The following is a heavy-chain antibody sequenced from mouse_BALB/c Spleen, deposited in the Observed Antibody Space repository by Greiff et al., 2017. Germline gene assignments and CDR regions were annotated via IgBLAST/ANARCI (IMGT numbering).Heavy chain of an antibody. CDR1: GYAFSSSW. Sequence: QVQLQQSGAELVKPGASVKISCKASGYAFSSSWMNWVKQRPGQGLEWIGRIYPGDGDTNYNGKFKGKATLTADKSSSTAYMQLSSLTSVDSAVYFCARVRAMDYWGQGTSVTVSS. CDR2: IYPGDGDT. V-gene: IGHV1-80*01. CDR3: ARVRAMDY. D-gene: IGHD2-14*01. J-gene: IGHJ4*01.